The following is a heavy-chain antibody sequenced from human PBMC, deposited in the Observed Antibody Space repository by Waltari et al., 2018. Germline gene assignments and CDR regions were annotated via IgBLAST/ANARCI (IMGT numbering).Heavy chain of an antibody. CDR2: IYYSGST. D-gene: IGHD3-22*01. Sequence: QLQLQESGPGLVKPSETLSLTCTVSGGSISSSSYYWGWIRQPPGKGLEWIGSIYYSGSTYYNPSLKSRVTISVDTSKNQFSLKLSSVTAADTAVYYCARTRYYELPPDYWGQGTLVTVSS. CDR1: GGSISSSSYY. V-gene: IGHV4-39*01. J-gene: IGHJ4*02. CDR3: ARTRYYELPPDY.